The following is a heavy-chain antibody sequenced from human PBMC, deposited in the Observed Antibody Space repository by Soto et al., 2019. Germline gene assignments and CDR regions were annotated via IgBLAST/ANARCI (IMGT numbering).Heavy chain of an antibody. V-gene: IGHV3-7*01. J-gene: IGHJ4*02. CDR2: VRSAGSEE. Sequence: PGGSLRLSCAASGFTLSNYWMSWVRQAPGKGLEWVASVRSAGSEEYYADSVKGRFTISRDNSKNTLYLQMNSLRAEDTAVYYCARDLYGDLDYWGQGTLVTVS. CDR3: ARDLYGDLDY. CDR1: GFTLSNYW. D-gene: IGHD4-17*01.